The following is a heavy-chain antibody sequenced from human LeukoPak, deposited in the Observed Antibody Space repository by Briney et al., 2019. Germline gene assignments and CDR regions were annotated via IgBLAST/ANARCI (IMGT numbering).Heavy chain of an antibody. Sequence: HPGGSLRLSCAASGFTFSSYSMNWVRQAPGKGLEWVSSISSSSSYIYYADSVKGRFTISRDNAKNSLYLQMNSLRAEDTAVYYCARDGRIGEHYDYWGQGTLVTVSS. D-gene: IGHD3-10*01. J-gene: IGHJ4*02. CDR3: ARDGRIGEHYDY. CDR2: ISSSSSYI. V-gene: IGHV3-21*01. CDR1: GFTFSSYS.